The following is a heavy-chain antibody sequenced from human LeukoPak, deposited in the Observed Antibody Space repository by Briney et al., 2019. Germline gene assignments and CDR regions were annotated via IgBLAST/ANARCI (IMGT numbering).Heavy chain of an antibody. CDR2: IYPGDYDS. CDR3: ARMTSHWYLDY. CDR1: GDNFSKDW. J-gene: IGHJ4*02. D-gene: IGHD1-1*01. Sequence: GESLKISCKGSGDNFSKDWITWVRQMPGRGLEWMGIIYPGDYDSRYSLSFEGQATISAEKSISTAYLRWSSLTASDTAMYYCARMTSHWYLDYWGQGPLVTVSS. V-gene: IGHV5-51*01.